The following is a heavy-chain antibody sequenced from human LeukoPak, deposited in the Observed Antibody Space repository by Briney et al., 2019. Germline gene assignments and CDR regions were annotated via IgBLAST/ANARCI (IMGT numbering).Heavy chain of an antibody. Sequence: PSETLSLTCAVHGGSFSGYYWSWIRQPPGKGLEWIGEINHSGSTNYNPSLNSRVTMSIDTSKKQFSLKLNSVTAADTAVYYCARGGRDGSYYFDYWGQGTLVSVSS. D-gene: IGHD3-10*01. CDR3: ARGGRDGSYYFDY. CDR1: GGSFSGYY. V-gene: IGHV4-34*01. CDR2: INHSGST. J-gene: IGHJ4*02.